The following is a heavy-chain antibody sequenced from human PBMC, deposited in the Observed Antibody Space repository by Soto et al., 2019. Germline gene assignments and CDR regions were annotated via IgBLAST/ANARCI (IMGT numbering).Heavy chain of an antibody. CDR1: GYTFTGYY. Sequence: QVQLVQSGAEVKKPGASVKVSCKASGYTFTGYYMHWVRQAPGQGLEWMGWINPNSGGTNYAQKFQGWVTMTRDTSISTDYMELSRLRSDDTAVYYCARAHCGGDCYSGVDYWGQGTLVTVSS. CDR3: ARAHCGGDCYSGVDY. V-gene: IGHV1-2*04. CDR2: INPNSGGT. J-gene: IGHJ4*02. D-gene: IGHD2-21*02.